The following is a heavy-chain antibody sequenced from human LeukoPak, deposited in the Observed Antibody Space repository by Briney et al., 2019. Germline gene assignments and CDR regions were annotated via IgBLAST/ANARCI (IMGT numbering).Heavy chain of an antibody. Sequence: ASVKVSCKASGYTFTSYDINWVRQATGQGLGWMGWMNPNSGNTGYAQKFQGGVTITRNTSISTAYMELSSLRSEDTAVYYCARGKYDSSGYYYVFDYWGQGTLVTVSS. V-gene: IGHV1-8*03. J-gene: IGHJ4*02. CDR1: GYTFTSYD. D-gene: IGHD3-22*01. CDR2: MNPNSGNT. CDR3: ARGKYDSSGYYYVFDY.